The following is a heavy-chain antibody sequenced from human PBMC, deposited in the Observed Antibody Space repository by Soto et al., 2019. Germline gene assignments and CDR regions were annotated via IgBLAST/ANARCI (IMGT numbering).Heavy chain of an antibody. Sequence: GASVKVSCKASGYTFTGYGISWVRQAPGQGLEWMGWISAYNGNTNYAQKLQGRVTMTTDTSTSTAYMELRSLRSDDTAVYYCARVRYSSGWPLFDYWGQGTLVTVSS. V-gene: IGHV1-18*04. CDR2: ISAYNGNT. D-gene: IGHD6-19*01. CDR1: GYTFTGYG. J-gene: IGHJ4*02. CDR3: ARVRYSSGWPLFDY.